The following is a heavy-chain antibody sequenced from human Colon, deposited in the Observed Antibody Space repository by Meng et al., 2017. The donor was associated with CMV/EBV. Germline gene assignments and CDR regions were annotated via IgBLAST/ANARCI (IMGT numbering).Heavy chain of an antibody. CDR1: GYTVSSSY. Sequence: LSCAVSGYTVSSSYMSWVRQAPGKGLEWVSLIYSGDSPYYADSVEGRFTISRDNSKNTLYLQMNSLRAEDTAVYYCAILQDLRGWFDPWGQGTLVTVSS. V-gene: IGHV3-53*01. CDR3: AILQDLRGWFDP. D-gene: IGHD4-11*01. J-gene: IGHJ5*02. CDR2: IYSGDSP.